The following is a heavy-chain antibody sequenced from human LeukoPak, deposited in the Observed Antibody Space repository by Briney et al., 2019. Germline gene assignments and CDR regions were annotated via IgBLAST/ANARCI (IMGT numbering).Heavy chain of an antibody. CDR1: GFTFSSYS. Sequence: GGSLRLSCAASGFTFSSYSMQWVRQAPGKGLEGVGIMSNSGENTFYGEPVKGRFTISRDNSQNTLYLQMNSLRPEDTAVYYCAKGGASVTRYVDYWGQGTLVTVSS. V-gene: IGHV3-33*05. D-gene: IGHD4-17*01. CDR3: AKGGASVTRYVDY. CDR2: MSNSGENT. J-gene: IGHJ4*02.